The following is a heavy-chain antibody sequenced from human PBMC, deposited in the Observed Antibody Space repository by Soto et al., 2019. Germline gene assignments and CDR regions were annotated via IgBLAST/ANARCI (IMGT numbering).Heavy chain of an antibody. CDR1: GGSFSGYY. D-gene: IGHD2-21*02. V-gene: IGHV4-34*01. CDR3: ARGVVVVTALSSFDI. CDR2: INHSGST. J-gene: IGHJ3*02. Sequence: SETLSLTCAVYGGSFSGYYWSWIRQPPGKGLEWIGEINHSGSTNYNPSIKSRVTISVDTSKNQFSLKLSSVTAADTAVYYCARGVVVVTALSSFDIWGQGTMVTVSS.